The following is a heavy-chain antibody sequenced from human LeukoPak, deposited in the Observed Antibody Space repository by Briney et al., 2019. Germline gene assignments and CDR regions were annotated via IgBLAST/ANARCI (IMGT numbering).Heavy chain of an antibody. V-gene: IGHV4-4*07. J-gene: IGHJ4*02. D-gene: IGHD3-10*01. CDR1: GGSISSYY. CDR3: ASLGRGSGSYYSVGYFDY. Sequence: SETLSLTCTVSGGSISSYYWSWIRQPAGKGLEWIGRIYTSGSTNYNPSLKSRVTMSVDTSKNQFSLKPSSVTAADTAVYYCASLGRGSGSYYSVGYFDYWGQGTLVTVSS. CDR2: IYTSGST.